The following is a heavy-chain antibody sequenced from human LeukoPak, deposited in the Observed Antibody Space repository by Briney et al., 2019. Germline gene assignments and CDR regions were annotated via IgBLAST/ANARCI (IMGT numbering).Heavy chain of an antibody. V-gene: IGHV1-2*02. CDR1: GYTFTGYY. Sequence: ASVKVSCKASGYTFTGYYMHWVRQAPGQGLEWMGWINPNSGGTNYAQKFQGRVTMTRDTSISTAYMELSRLRSDDTAVYYFARRVDCSGVSCYQNWFDPWGQGPLVTVSS. CDR2: INPNSGGT. D-gene: IGHD2-15*01. CDR3: ARRVDCSGVSCYQNWFDP. J-gene: IGHJ5*02.